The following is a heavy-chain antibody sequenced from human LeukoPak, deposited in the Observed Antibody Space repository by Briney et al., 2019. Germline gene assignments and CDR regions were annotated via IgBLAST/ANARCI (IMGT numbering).Heavy chain of an antibody. CDR2: IYSGGST. CDR3: ARVCGDDCFDAFDI. J-gene: IGHJ3*02. D-gene: IGHD2-21*02. V-gene: IGHV3-66*02. Sequence: PGGSLRLSCAASGFTVSSNYMSWVRQAPGKGLEWVSVIYSGGSTYYADSVKGRFTISRDNSKNTLYLQMNSLRAEDTAVYYCARVCGDDCFDAFDIWGQGTMVTVSS. CDR1: GFTVSSNY.